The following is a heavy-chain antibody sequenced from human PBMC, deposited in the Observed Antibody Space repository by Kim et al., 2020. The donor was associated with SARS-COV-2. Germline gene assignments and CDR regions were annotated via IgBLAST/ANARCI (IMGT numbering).Heavy chain of an antibody. CDR2: INHSGST. CDR1: GGSFSGYY. Sequence: SETLSLTCAVYGGSFSGYYWSWIRQPPGKGLEWIGEINHSGSTNYNPSLKSRVTISVDTSKNQFSLKLSSVTAADTAVYYCARGDSGDYSSGWYGGWFDPWGQGTLVTVSS. D-gene: IGHD6-19*01. J-gene: IGHJ5*02. CDR3: ARGDSGDYSSGWYGGWFDP. V-gene: IGHV4-34*01.